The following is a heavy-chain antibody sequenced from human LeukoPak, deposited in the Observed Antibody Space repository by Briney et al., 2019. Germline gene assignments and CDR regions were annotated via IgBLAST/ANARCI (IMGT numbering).Heavy chain of an antibody. V-gene: IGHV3-30*02. CDR1: GFTFSSYW. Sequence: GGSLRLSCAASGFTFSSYWMHWVRQAPGKGLEWVAFIRYDGSNKYYADSVKGRFTISRDNAKNSLYLQMNSLRAEDTAVYYCARADSSGWYVEYYYYYMDVWGKGTTVTVSS. D-gene: IGHD6-19*01. CDR2: IRYDGSNK. J-gene: IGHJ6*03. CDR3: ARADSSGWYVEYYYYYMDV.